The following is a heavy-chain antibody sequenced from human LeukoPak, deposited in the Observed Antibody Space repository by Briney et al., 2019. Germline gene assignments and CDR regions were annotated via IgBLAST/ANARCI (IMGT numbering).Heavy chain of an antibody. CDR1: GFTFSNYV. Sequence: GGSLRLSCAASGFTFSNYVMSWVRQAPGRGLEWVSAISGSGSNTYYADSVKGRFTISRDNSKNTLYLQMNSLRAEDTAVYFCARAYCSGGTCPRGYWGQGTLVTVSP. D-gene: IGHD2-15*01. CDR2: ISGSGSNT. V-gene: IGHV3-23*01. J-gene: IGHJ4*02. CDR3: ARAYCSGGTCPRGY.